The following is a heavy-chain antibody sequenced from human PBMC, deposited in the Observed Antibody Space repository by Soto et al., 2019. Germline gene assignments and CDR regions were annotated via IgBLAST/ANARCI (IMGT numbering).Heavy chain of an antibody. D-gene: IGHD1-26*01. J-gene: IGHJ2*01. V-gene: IGHV4-39*01. CDR1: GGSISSSSYY. CDR3: ARYPRSSRESFAHDL. CDR2: IYYSGST. Sequence: QLQLQESGPGLVKPSETLSLTCTVSGGSISSSSYYWGWIRQPPGKGLEWIGSIYYSGSTYYNPSLKSRVTISVDTSKNQFSLKLSSVTAADTAVYYCARYPRSSRESFAHDLWGRGTLVTVSS.